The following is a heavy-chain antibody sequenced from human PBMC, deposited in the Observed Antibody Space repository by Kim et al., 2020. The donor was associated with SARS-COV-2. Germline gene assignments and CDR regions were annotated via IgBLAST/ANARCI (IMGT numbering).Heavy chain of an antibody. CDR1: GGTFSSYA. D-gene: IGHD3-10*01. CDR3: ARVLVRGVISPLPYYFNY. V-gene: IGHV1-69*13. CDR2: IIPIFGTA. Sequence: SVKVSCKASGGTFSSYAISWVRQAPGQGLEWMGGIIPIFGTANHAQKFQGRVTITADESTSTAYMELSSLRSEDTAVYYCARVLVRGVISPLPYYFNYWGQGTLVTVSS. J-gene: IGHJ4*02.